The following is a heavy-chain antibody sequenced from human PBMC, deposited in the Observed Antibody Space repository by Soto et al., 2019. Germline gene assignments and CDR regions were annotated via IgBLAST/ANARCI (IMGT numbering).Heavy chain of an antibody. V-gene: IGHV3-23*01. J-gene: IGHJ4*02. CDR1: GFTFSSYA. Sequence: GGSLRHSCAASGFTFSSYAMSWVRQAPGKGLEWVSAISGSGGSTYYADSVKGRFTISRDNSKNTLYLQMNSLRAEDTAVYYCAKDFEVPAAMKPLDYWGQGTLVTVSS. CDR3: AKDFEVPAAMKPLDY. CDR2: ISGSGGST. D-gene: IGHD2-2*01.